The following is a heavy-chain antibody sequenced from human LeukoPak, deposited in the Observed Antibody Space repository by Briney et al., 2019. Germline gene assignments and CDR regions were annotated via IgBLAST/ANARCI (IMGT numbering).Heavy chain of an antibody. D-gene: IGHD2-21*01. CDR3: TPVMVEDRGF. CDR2: IKSNNDGGTT. J-gene: IGHJ4*02. CDR1: GFIFNKAW. Sequence: GGSLRLSCAASGFIFNKAWMNWVRQVPGKGPEWVGRIKSNNDGGTTDYASPVEGRFIISRDDSKNTIYLQMNRLIIDDTAIYYCTPVMVEDRGFWGQGTLVTVSS. V-gene: IGHV3-15*01.